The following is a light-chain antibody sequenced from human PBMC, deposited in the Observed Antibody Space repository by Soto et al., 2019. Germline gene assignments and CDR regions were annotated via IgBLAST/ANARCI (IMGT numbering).Light chain of an antibody. CDR2: GAS. CDR3: QQYGSSLTWT. J-gene: IGKJ1*01. CDR1: QSVTTQ. Sequence: IVLTQSPGTLSLSPGERATLSCRASQSVTTQLAWYQQKPGQAPRLLIYGASSRATGIPDRFSGSGSGTDFTLTISRLEPEDFAVYYCQQYGSSLTWTFGQGTKVDIK. V-gene: IGKV3-20*01.